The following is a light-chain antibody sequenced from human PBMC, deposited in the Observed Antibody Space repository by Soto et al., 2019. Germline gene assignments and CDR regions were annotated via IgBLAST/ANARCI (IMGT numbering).Light chain of an antibody. V-gene: IGKV3-11*01. CDR1: QSVSSY. CDR2: DAS. CDR3: QQRSA. J-gene: IGKJ1*01. Sequence: EIVLTQSPATLSLSPGERATLSCRASQSVSSYLAWYQQKPGQAPRLLIYDASNRATGIPARFSGSGSGTDFTLTISRLETEDFAVYYCQQRSAFGQGTKVDI.